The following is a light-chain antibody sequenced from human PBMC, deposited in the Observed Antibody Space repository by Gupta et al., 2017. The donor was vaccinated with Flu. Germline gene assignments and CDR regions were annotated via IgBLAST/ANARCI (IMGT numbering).Light chain of an antibody. CDR2: DVR. V-gene: IGLV2-8*01. CDR3: WAHADARYV. J-gene: IGLJ1*01. CDR1: TGDIGGCDY. Sequence: SLTASSTGTTGDIGGCDYGSWDPQRPGNPPKLMIYDVRTRSTVAPDRFSASKAGTTAALTVSVPLAEDEADYYFWAHADARYVFGGGTKVTVL.